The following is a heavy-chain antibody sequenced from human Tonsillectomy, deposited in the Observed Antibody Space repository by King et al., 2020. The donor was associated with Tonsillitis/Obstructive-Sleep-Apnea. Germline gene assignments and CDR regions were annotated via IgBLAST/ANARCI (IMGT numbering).Heavy chain of an antibody. CDR2: IYYSGST. J-gene: IGHJ1*01. D-gene: IGHD2-15*01. V-gene: IGHV4-39*01. CDR1: GGSISSSSYY. CDR3: ASHYCSGGSCYSLRAEYFQH. Sequence: QLQESGPGLVKPSETLSLTCTVSGGSISSSSYYWGWIRQPPGKGLEWIGSIYYSGSTYYNPSLMSRVTISVDTSKNQFSLKLSSVTAADTAVYYCASHYCSGGSCYSLRAEYFQHWGQGTLVTVSS.